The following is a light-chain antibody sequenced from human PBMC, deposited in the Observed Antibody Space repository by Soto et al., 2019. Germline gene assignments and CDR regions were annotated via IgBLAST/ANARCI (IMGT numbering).Light chain of an antibody. CDR1: QSVSNKY. CDR2: DTS. CDR3: QQYGTSEII. J-gene: IGKJ5*01. V-gene: IGKV3-20*01. Sequence: IVLTQSPGTLSVSPGERATLSCRASQSVSNKYLAWYQQKPGQAPRLLSYDTSSRATGVPDRYSASGSGTEFTLTISRLEPEDFAVFFCQQYGTSEIIFGQGTRLEIK.